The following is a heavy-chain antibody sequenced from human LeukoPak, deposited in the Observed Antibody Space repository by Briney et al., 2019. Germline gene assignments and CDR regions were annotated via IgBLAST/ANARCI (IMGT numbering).Heavy chain of an antibody. CDR1: GFTFNHYA. Sequence: GGSLRLSCAASGFTFNHYAMSWVRQAPGKGLEWVSRISNSGGTTYYADSVKGRFTISRDNSKNTVYLQMNSLRGEDTAVYYCAKDIAYCSSTSCYQPFDYWGQGALATVSS. J-gene: IGHJ4*02. CDR3: AKDIAYCSSTSCYQPFDY. CDR2: ISNSGGTT. D-gene: IGHD2-2*01. V-gene: IGHV3-23*01.